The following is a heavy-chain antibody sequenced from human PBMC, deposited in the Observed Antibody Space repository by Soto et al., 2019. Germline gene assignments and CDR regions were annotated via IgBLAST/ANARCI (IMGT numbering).Heavy chain of an antibody. D-gene: IGHD2-15*01. CDR2: IIPIFGTA. CDR1: GGTFSSYA. J-gene: IGHJ3*02. V-gene: IGHV1-69*12. Sequence: QVQLVQSGAEVKKPGSSVKVSCKASGGTFSSYAISWVRQAPGQGLEWMGGIIPIFGTANYAQKFQGRVTITADEXXSXAXXELSSLRSGDTAVYYCARVVYCSGGSCYSRRAFDIWGQGTMVTVSS. CDR3: ARVVYCSGGSCYSRRAFDI.